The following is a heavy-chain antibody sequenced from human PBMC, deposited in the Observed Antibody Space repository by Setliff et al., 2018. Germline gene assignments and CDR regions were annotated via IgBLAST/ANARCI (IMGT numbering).Heavy chain of an antibody. CDR1: GGTFRTDG. CDR2: IIPVFRTA. J-gene: IGHJ3*02. CDR3: ARSFNSGFYHQRDAYDI. Sequence: SVKVSCKASGGTFRTDGFSWVRQAPGQGLEWMGRIIPVFRTANYAQKFRGRVTITADESTSTAYMELSSLRADDTAVYYCARSFNSGFYHQRDAYDIWGQGTLVTVS. V-gene: IGHV1-69*13. D-gene: IGHD5-12*01.